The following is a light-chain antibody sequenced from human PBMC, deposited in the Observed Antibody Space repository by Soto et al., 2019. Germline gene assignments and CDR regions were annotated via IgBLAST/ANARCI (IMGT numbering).Light chain of an antibody. CDR1: SSNIGADYD. V-gene: IGLV1-40*01. Sequence: LTQPPSVSGAPGQRVAISCTGSSSNIGADYDVHWYLHLPGTAPKLLIYGNSNRPSGVPDRFSGSKSGTSASLAITGLQAEDEADYYCQSYDSSLSAVVFGGGTKLTVL. J-gene: IGLJ2*01. CDR2: GNS. CDR3: QSYDSSLSAVV.